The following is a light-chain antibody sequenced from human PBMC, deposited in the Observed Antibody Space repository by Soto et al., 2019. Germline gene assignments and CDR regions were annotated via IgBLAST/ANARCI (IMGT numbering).Light chain of an antibody. Sequence: DIVLTQSPGTLSLSPGERATLSCRASQSVSSKYLAWYQQKPGQAPRVLIYGASIRATGIPERFSGGGSGTDFTLTITRLEPEDFAVYYCQQYNKWPPYTFGQGTKLEIK. V-gene: IGKV3-20*01. CDR2: GAS. CDR1: QSVSSKY. J-gene: IGKJ2*01. CDR3: QQYNKWPPYT.